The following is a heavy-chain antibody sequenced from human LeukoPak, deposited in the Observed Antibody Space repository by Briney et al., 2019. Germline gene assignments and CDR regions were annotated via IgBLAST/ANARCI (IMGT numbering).Heavy chain of an antibody. D-gene: IGHD3-9*01. J-gene: IGHJ4*02. CDR3: AKDGLLRYFEWLSLYYFDC. Sequence: GGSLRLSCAASGFTFSSDGMHWVRQAPGKGLEWVAVISDDGSNKYYEDSVQRRFPIYRDNSKNPLYLQMNSLRAEDTAVYYCAKDGLLRYFEWLSLYYFDCWGQGTLVTVSS. CDR1: GFTFSSDG. V-gene: IGHV3-30*18. CDR2: ISDDGSNK.